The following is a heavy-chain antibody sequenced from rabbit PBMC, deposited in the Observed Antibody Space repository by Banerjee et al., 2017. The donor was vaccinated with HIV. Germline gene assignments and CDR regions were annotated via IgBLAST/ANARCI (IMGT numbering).Heavy chain of an antibody. CDR1: GFSFSGSYY. D-gene: IGHD7-1*01. V-gene: IGHV1S40*01. CDR3: AGGYTGYDGFGYAINL. CDR2: IYVGTSGGT. Sequence: QSLEESGGDLVKPGASLTLTCTASGFSFSGSYYMCWVRQAPGKGLEWIACIYVGTSGGTYYANWAKGRFTITKTSSTTVTLQMTSLTAADTATYFCAGGYTGYDGFGYAINLWGQGTLVTVS. J-gene: IGHJ4*01.